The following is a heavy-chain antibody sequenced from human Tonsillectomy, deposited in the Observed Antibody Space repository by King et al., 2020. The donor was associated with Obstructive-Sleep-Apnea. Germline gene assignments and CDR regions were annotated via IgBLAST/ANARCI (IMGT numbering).Heavy chain of an antibody. J-gene: IGHJ4*02. V-gene: IGHV3-30*02. Sequence: VQLVGSGGGVVQPGGYLRLSCAASGFTFCSYGMHWVRQAPGTGVEWVAFIRYDGSNHYYADSLKGRFTLSRDNSKNTLYLQMNSLRAEDTAVYYCAKDGPWVRRQQPQCLEYWGQGTLVTVSS. CDR2: IRYDGSNH. CDR3: AKDGPWVRRQQPQCLEY. CDR1: GFTFCSYG. D-gene: IGHD3-10*01.